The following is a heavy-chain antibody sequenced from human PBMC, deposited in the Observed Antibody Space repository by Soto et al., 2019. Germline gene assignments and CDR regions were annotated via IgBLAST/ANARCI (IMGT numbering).Heavy chain of an antibody. D-gene: IGHD3-10*01. CDR3: AKDLLTMVRGVSEDY. CDR2: ISGSGGST. Sequence: GESLKISCAASGFTFSSYAMSWVRQAPGKGLEWVSAISGSGGSTYYADSVKGRFTISRDNSKNTLYLQMNSLRAEDTAVYYCAKDLLTMVRGVSEDYWGQGTLVTVSS. V-gene: IGHV3-23*01. J-gene: IGHJ4*02. CDR1: GFTFSSYA.